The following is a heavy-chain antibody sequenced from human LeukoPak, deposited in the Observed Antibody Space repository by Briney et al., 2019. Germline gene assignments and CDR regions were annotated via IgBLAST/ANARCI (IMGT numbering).Heavy chain of an antibody. CDR3: ARGGYSGYDWRGAFDI. V-gene: IGHV3-7*01. J-gene: IGHJ3*02. CDR1: GFTFSSYW. CDR2: IKQDGSEK. Sequence: GGSLRLSCAASGFTFSSYWMSWVRQAPGKGLEWVANIKQDGSEKYYVDSVKGRFTISRDNAKNSLYLQMNSLRAEDTAVYYCARGGYSGYDWRGAFDIWGQGTMVTVSS. D-gene: IGHD5-12*01.